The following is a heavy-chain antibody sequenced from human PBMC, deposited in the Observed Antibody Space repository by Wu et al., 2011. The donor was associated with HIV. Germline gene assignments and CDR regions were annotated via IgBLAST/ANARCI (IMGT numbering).Heavy chain of an antibody. Sequence: QVQVVQSGAEVKKPGSSVKVSCKASGGTFNNYAISWVRQAPGQGLEWMGRIIPILGTPNNAQKFQGRVTITADKSTSTAYLELSSLTSDDTAVYYCARESEGQRMKDFYYYMAVWGKGTTVTVSS. CDR1: GGTFNNYA. CDR3: ARESEGQRMKDFYYYMAV. V-gene: IGHV1-69*04. J-gene: IGHJ6*03. D-gene: IGHD1-1*01. CDR2: IIPILGTP.